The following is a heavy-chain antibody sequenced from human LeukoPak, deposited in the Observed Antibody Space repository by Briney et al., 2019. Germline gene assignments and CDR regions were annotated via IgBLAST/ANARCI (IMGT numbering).Heavy chain of an antibody. D-gene: IGHD5-18*01. CDR1: GFTFSSYS. Sequence: GSLRLSCAASGFTFSSYSMNWIRQPPGKGLEWIGTIYYSGSTYYNPSLKSRVTISVGTSKNQFSLKLSSVTAADTAVYYCARRVVDTAMDNLDYWGQGTLVTVSS. CDR3: ARRVVDTAMDNLDY. J-gene: IGHJ4*02. CDR2: IYYSGST. V-gene: IGHV4-39*01.